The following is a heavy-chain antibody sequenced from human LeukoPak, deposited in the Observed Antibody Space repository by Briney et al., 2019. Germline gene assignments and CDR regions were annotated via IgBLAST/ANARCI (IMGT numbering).Heavy chain of an antibody. Sequence: SETLSLTCTVPGDSISSYYWSWIQQPAAKGLEWIGRVYVTGSTNLNPALQSRVTMSVDTSKNQFSLKLTSVTAADTAVYYCARDRQWLVDHWGQGTLVTVSS. J-gene: IGHJ5*02. V-gene: IGHV4-4*07. CDR2: VYVTGST. CDR3: ARDRQWLVDH. D-gene: IGHD6-19*01. CDR1: GDSISSYY.